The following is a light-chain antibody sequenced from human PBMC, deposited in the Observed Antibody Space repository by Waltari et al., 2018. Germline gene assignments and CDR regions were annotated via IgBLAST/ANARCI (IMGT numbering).Light chain of an antibody. CDR3: QQGYNAGYT. CDR2: AAV. CDR1: RTIGRY. Sequence: DIQMTQSPPSLPASVGDSVTITCRASRTIGRYLNWYQQKSGKAPKLLIHAAVNLQSGVPSRFSGSGSGTDFTLTISSLEPDDFATYYCQQGYNAGYTFGQGTKLEIK. J-gene: IGKJ2*01. V-gene: IGKV1-39*01.